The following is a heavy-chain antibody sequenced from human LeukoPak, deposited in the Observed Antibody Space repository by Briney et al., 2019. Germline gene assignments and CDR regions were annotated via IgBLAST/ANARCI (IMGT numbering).Heavy chain of an antibody. CDR2: IKQGGSSK. D-gene: IGHD3-3*01. CDR3: GRGEGFLVDH. Sequence: GGSLRLSCVASGFSFSNSWMTWVRRAPGKGLEWVANIKQGGSSKYYVDSVKGRFTISRDDAKNSLFLQMNSLRAEDTAVYYYGRGEGFLVDHWGQGTLVTVST. CDR1: GFSFSNSW. J-gene: IGHJ4*02. V-gene: IGHV3-7*01.